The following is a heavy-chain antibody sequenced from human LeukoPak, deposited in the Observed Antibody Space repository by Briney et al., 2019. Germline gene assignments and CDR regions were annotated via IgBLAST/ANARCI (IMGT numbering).Heavy chain of an antibody. V-gene: IGHV1-18*01. CDR2: ISAYNGNT. D-gene: IGHD3-3*01. CDR3: ARQGRNYDFWSGYPDTNWFDP. CDR1: GYTFTSYG. J-gene: IGHJ5*02. Sequence: ASVKVSCKASGYTFTSYGISWVRQDPGQGLEWMGWISAYNGNTNYAQKLQGRVTMTTDTSTSTAYMELRSLRSDDTAVYYCARQGRNYDFWSGYPDTNWFDPWGQGTLVTVSS.